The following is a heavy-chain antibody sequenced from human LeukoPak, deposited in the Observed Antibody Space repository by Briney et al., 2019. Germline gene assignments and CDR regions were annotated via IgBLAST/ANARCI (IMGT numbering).Heavy chain of an antibody. CDR1: GGSFSGYY. D-gene: IGHD5-18*01. Sequence: SETLPLTCAVYGGSFSGYYWNWIRQPPGKGLEWIGEINHSGGTNYNPSLKRRVAISVDTSMNQFSLKLSSVTAADTAVYFCATVDTAMVTRYWGQGTLVTVSS. CDR2: INHSGGT. V-gene: IGHV4-34*01. CDR3: ATVDTAMVTRY. J-gene: IGHJ4*02.